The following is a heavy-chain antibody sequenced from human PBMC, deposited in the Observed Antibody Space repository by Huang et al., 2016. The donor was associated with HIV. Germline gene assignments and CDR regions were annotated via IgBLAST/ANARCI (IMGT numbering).Heavy chain of an antibody. D-gene: IGHD3-10*01. Sequence: VQLVESGGALVQPGGSLSLSCAASGFPVTTNYMNWVRKAPGKGRWWVSTIDGGDKTSQEDAVKGRFTVARDNSKNTMYLQMNSLRVEDTATYYCAREMMVRGVSVPITDGYFYYGMDVWGHGTTVSVSS. CDR1: GFPVTTNY. CDR2: IDGGDKT. J-gene: IGHJ6*02. CDR3: AREMMVRGVSVPITDGYFYYGMDV. V-gene: IGHV3-53*01.